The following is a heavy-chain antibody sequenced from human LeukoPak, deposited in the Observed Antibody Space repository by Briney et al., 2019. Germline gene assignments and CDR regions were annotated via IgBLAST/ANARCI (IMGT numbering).Heavy chain of an antibody. CDR2: IYYSGST. CDR1: GGSISSGGYY. CDR3: ARDPTYYDILTGYYKSGAFDI. Sequence: SQTLSLTCTVSGGSISSGGYYWSWIRQHPGKGLEWIGYIYYSGSTNYNPSLKSRVTISVDTSKNQFSLKLSSVTAADTAVYYCARDPTYYDILTGYYKSGAFDIWGQGTMVTVSS. V-gene: IGHV4-61*08. J-gene: IGHJ3*02. D-gene: IGHD3-9*01.